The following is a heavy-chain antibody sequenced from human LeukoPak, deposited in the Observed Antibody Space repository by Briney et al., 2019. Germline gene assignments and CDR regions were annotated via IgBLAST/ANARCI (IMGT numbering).Heavy chain of an antibody. Sequence: GASVKVSCKASGGTFSSYAISWVRQAPGQGLEWMGGIIPIFGTANYAQKFQGRVTITTDESTSTAYMELSSLRSEDTAVYYCASSIAALVGWFDPWGQGTLVTVSS. D-gene: IGHD6-6*01. CDR1: GGTFSSYA. CDR3: ASSIAALVGWFDP. V-gene: IGHV1-69*05. CDR2: IIPIFGTA. J-gene: IGHJ5*02.